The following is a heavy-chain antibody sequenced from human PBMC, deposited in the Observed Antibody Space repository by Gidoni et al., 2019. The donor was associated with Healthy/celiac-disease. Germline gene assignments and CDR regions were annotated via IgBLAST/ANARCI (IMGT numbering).Heavy chain of an antibody. V-gene: IGHV3-48*02. J-gene: IGHJ4*02. Sequence: EVQLVESGGGLVQPGGSLRLSCAAPGFTFSSYSMNWVRQAPGKGLEGVSYISSSSSTIYYADSVKGRFTISRDNAKNSLYLQMNSLRDEDTAVYYCARDHRGDSSSWWAFDYWGQGTLVTVSS. CDR1: GFTFSSYS. D-gene: IGHD6-13*01. CDR3: ARDHRGDSSSWWAFDY. CDR2: ISSSSSTI.